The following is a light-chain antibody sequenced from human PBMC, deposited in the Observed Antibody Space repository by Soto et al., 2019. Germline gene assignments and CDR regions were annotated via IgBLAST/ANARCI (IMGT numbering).Light chain of an antibody. Sequence: QSVLTQPPSVSGAPGQRVTISCTGSSSNIGARYNVHWYQQLPGTAPKLLIYGNSNRPSGVPDRFSGSKSDTSASLAITGLQAEDEADYYCQSYDDSLSAWVFGGGTKPTVL. CDR2: GNS. V-gene: IGLV1-40*01. J-gene: IGLJ2*01. CDR1: SSNIGARYN. CDR3: QSYDDSLSAWV.